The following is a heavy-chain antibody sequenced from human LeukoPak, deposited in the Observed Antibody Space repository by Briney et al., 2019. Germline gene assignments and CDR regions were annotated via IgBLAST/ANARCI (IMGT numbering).Heavy chain of an antibody. D-gene: IGHD5-12*01. Sequence: GGSLRLSCAASGFTFGNYWMTWVRQAPGKGLEWVANINQDGSEEYYMDSVKARFTISRDNAKDSLSLQMNSLRAEDTAVYYCVRDGGVSGYDLLDYWGQGTLVTVSS. CDR3: VRDGGVSGYDLLDY. CDR2: INQDGSEE. J-gene: IGHJ4*02. V-gene: IGHV3-7*01. CDR1: GFTFGNYW.